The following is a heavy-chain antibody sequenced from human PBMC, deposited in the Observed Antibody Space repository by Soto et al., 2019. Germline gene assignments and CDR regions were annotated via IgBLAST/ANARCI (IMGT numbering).Heavy chain of an antibody. CDR2: ISSSSSTI. Sequence: EVQLVESGGGFVQPGGSLRLSCAASGFNISSYSMNWVRQAPGKGLEWVSYISSSSSTIYYADSLTGGLTISRDNAKNSLYLQMTSRRDEYTAVYYCAREGYPFDYWGQGTLVTVSS. CDR1: GFNISSYS. D-gene: IGHD5-12*01. CDR3: AREGYPFDY. J-gene: IGHJ4*02. V-gene: IGHV3-48*02.